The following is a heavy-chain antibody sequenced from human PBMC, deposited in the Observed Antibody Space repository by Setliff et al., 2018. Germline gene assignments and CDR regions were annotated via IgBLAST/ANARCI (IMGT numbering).Heavy chain of an antibody. CDR3: ARDRAAIVVGPPTAAFDI. Sequence: ASVKVSCKASGYTFIYYYIHWVRQAPGQGLEWMGLINPSGGGTIYARKFQGRVTMARETSTSTVYMELRSLRSDDTAVYYCARDRAAIVVGPPTAAFDIWGQGTMVTVSS. V-gene: IGHV1-46*01. CDR1: GYTFIYYY. CDR2: INPSGGGT. D-gene: IGHD2-2*01. J-gene: IGHJ3*02.